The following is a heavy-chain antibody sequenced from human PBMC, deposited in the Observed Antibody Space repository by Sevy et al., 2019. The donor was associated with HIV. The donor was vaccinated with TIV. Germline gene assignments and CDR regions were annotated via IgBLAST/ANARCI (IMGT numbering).Heavy chain of an antibody. J-gene: IGHJ3*02. V-gene: IGHV3-53*01. CDR3: ARGSGNGGPRQAFDI. D-gene: IGHD3-10*01. CDR1: GFTVSSNY. CDR2: IYSGGST. Sequence: GGSLRLSCTASGFTVSSNYMSWVRQAPGKGLEWVSVIYSGGSTYYAGSVKGRFTISRDNSKNTLYLQMNSLRAEDTAVYYCARGSGNGGPRQAFDIWGQGTMVTVSS.